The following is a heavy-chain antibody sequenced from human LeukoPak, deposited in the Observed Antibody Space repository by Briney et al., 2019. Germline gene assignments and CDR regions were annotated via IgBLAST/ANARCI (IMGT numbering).Heavy chain of an antibody. CDR1: GFTFSSYW. V-gene: IGHV3-7*03. J-gene: IGHJ4*02. D-gene: IGHD3-22*01. CDR2: IKQDGSEK. CDR3: ARESEQTYYYDSSGYSGGDY. Sequence: GGSLRLSCAASGFTFSSYWMSWVRQAPGKGLEWVANIKQDGSEKYYVDSVKGRFTISRDNSKNTLYLQMNSLRAEDTAVYYCARESEQTYYYDSSGYSGGDYWGQGTLVTVSS.